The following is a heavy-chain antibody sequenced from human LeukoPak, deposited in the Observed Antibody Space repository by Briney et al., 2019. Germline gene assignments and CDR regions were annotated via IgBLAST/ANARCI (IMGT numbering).Heavy chain of an antibody. CDR2: IYPGDSDT. D-gene: IGHD6-13*01. CDR3: ARRPHSSSWLNWFDP. Sequence: KLGESLKISCKGSGYSFTSYWIGWVRQMPGKGLEWMGIIYPGDSDTRYSPSFQGQVTISADKSISTAYLQWSSLKASDTAMYYCARRPHSSSWLNWFDPWGQGTLVTVTS. CDR1: GYSFTSYW. V-gene: IGHV5-51*01. J-gene: IGHJ5*02.